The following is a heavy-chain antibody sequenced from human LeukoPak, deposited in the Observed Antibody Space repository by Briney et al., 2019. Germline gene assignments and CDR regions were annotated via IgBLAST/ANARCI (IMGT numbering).Heavy chain of an antibody. D-gene: IGHD2-2*01. Sequence: SETLSLTCTVSGGSISSSTYYWGWIRQPPGKGLEWIGSIYYSGSTCYNPSLKSRVTISVDTFKNQFSLKLSSVTAADTAVYYCATLGCNSPSCRSSDYWGQGTLVTVSS. J-gene: IGHJ4*02. CDR3: ATLGCNSPSCRSSDY. CDR1: GGSISSSTYY. V-gene: IGHV4-39*01. CDR2: IYYSGST.